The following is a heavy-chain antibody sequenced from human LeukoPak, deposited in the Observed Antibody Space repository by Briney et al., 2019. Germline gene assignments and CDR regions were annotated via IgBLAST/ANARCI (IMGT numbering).Heavy chain of an antibody. CDR2: INHSGST. Sequence: SETLSLTCAVYGGSFSGYYWSWIRQPPGKGLEWIGEINHSGSTNYNPSLKSRVTISVDTSKNQFSLKLSSVTAADTAVYYCARGPLTTVTPIDDWYFDLWGRGTLVTVSS. D-gene: IGHD4-17*01. CDR3: ARGPLTTVTPIDDWYFDL. V-gene: IGHV4-34*01. CDR1: GGSFSGYY. J-gene: IGHJ2*01.